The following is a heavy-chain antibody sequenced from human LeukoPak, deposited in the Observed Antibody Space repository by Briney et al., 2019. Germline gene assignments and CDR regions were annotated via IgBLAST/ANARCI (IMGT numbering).Heavy chain of an antibody. CDR1: DSTLSAFA. V-gene: IGHV3-23*01. CDR2: IIGSGDNT. CDR3: AKMKGHPLPKYYMDV. D-gene: IGHD1-26*01. Sequence: PAGSLRLSCAAPDSTLSAFASTWFGRTPGKGLDWVSGIIGSGDNTLYADPLKARSPTPRTNSKNTLYREMNSLRAEDTAIYYCAKMKGHPLPKYYMDVWGQGTTVTVSS. J-gene: IGHJ6*01.